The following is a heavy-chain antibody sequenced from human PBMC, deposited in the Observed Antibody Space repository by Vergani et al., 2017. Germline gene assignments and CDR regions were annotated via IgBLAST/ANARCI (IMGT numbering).Heavy chain of an antibody. CDR3: ARGTAGYSFDY. V-gene: IGHV4-59*01. CDR1: GGSISSYY. Sequence: QVQLQESGPGLVKPSQTLSLTCTVSGGSISSYYWSWIRQPPGKGLEWVWYIYYSGSTNYNPSLKSRVTISVDTSKNQFSLKLSSVTAADTAVYYCARGTAGYSFDYWGQGTLVTVSS. D-gene: IGHD5-24*01. CDR2: IYYSGST. J-gene: IGHJ4*02.